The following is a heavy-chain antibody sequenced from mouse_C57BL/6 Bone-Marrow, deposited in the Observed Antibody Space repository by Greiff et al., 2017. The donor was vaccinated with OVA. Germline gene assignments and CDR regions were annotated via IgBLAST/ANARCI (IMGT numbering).Heavy chain of an antibody. CDR2: INPGSGGT. D-gene: IGHD6-1*01. J-gene: IGHJ4*01. CDR1: GYAFTNYL. Sequence: VQLQQSGAELVRPGTSVKVSCKASGYAFTNYLIEWVKQRPGQGLEWIGVINPGSGGTNYNEKFKGKATLTADKSSSTAYMQLSSLTSEDSAVYVGASPCHRGYYAMDDWGQGTSVTVSS. V-gene: IGHV1-54*01. CDR3: ASPCHRGYYAMDD.